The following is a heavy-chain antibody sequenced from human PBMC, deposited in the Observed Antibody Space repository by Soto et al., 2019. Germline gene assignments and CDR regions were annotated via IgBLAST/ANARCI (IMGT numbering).Heavy chain of an antibody. CDR1: GGSISSYY. D-gene: IGHD1-26*01. V-gene: IGHV4-59*01. J-gene: IGHJ4*02. CDR3: AGAYSGSYYVYFDY. CDR2: IYYSGST. Sequence: SETLSLTCTVSGGSISSYYWSWIRQPPGKGLEWIGYIYYSGSTNYNPSLKSRVTISVDTSKNQFSLKLSSVTAADTAVYYCAGAYSGSYYVYFDYWGQGTLVTVSS.